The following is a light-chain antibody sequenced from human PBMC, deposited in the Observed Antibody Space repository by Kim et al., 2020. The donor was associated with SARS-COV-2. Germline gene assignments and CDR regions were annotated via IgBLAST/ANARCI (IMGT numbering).Light chain of an antibody. CDR3: QQYDSWPQT. V-gene: IGKV3-15*01. CDR1: QTVSSN. Sequence: EILMTQSPAPLSVSPGEGATLSCKASQTVSSNLGWYQQTSGQAPRLLIYGAFTRAAGIPARFSGSKSGTEFTLTISSVQSEDFVVYFCQQYDSWPQTFGQGTKVDIK. CDR2: GAF. J-gene: IGKJ1*01.